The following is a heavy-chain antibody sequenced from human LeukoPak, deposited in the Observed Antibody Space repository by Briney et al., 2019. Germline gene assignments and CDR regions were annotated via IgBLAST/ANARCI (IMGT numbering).Heavy chain of an antibody. J-gene: IGHJ4*02. CDR1: GGTFSSYA. CDR3: ASSRSGDGYIY. D-gene: IGHD5-24*01. CDR2: IIPIFGTA. V-gene: IGHV1-69*13. Sequence: SVKVSCKASGGTFSSYAISWVRQAPEQGLEWMGGIIPIFGTANYAQKFQGRVTITADESTSTAYMELSSLRSEDTAVYYCASSRSGDGYIYWGQGTLVTVSS.